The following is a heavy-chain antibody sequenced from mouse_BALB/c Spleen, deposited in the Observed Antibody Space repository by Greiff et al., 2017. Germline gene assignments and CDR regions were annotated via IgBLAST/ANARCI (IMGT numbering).Heavy chain of an antibody. D-gene: IGHD1-1*01. Sequence: EVKLEESGPELVKPGASVKISCKASGYSFTGYFMNWVKQSHGKSLEWIGRINPYNGDTFYNQKFKGKATLTVDKSSSTAHMELLSLTSEDSAVYYCVYYDGYAMDYWGQGTSVTVSS. CDR2: INPYNGDT. V-gene: IGHV1-37*01. CDR3: VYYDGYAMDY. CDR1: GYSFTGYF. J-gene: IGHJ4*01.